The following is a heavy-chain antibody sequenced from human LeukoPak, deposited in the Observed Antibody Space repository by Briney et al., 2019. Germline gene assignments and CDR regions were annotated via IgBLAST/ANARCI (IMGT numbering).Heavy chain of an antibody. CDR1: GFTFSRYW. Sequence: GGSLRLSCAASGFTFSRYWMHWVRQAPGKGLVWVSRINSDGSATNYADSVKGRFTISRDNATNTLYLQMNSLRAEDTAVYYCGRGLYGGYSDYWGQGTLVTVSS. CDR2: INSDGSAT. V-gene: IGHV3-74*01. J-gene: IGHJ4*02. D-gene: IGHD4/OR15-4a*01. CDR3: GRGLYGGYSDY.